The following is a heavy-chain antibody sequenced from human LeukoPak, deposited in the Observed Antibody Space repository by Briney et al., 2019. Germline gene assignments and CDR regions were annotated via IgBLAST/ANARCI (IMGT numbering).Heavy chain of an antibody. CDR2: IYNSGST. CDR1: GGSISSYY. J-gene: IGHJ5*02. D-gene: IGHD3-10*01. CDR3: ARDVGQNYYGSGNWFDP. Sequence: SETLSLTCTVSGGSISSYYWSWIRQPPGKGLEWIGYIYNSGSTTYNPSLKSRVTISVDTSKNQFSLKLNSVTAADTAVYYCARDVGQNYYGSGNWFDPWGQGTLVTVSS. V-gene: IGHV4-59*01.